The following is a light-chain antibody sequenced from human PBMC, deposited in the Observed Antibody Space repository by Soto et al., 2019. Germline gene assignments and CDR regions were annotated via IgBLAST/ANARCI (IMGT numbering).Light chain of an antibody. Sequence: EIVLTQSPGTLSLSPGDRATLSCRASQSVGSNYVAWYQHKSGQAPRLLIYGASIRDTGIPDNFSGSGSGTDFTLAISRLEPEDFAVYYCQQYGSSPRTFGQGTKVEIK. V-gene: IGKV3-20*01. CDR2: GAS. J-gene: IGKJ1*01. CDR3: QQYGSSPRT. CDR1: QSVGSNY.